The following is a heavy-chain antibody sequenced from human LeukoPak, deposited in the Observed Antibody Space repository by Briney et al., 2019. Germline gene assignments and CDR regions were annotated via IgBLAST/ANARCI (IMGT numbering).Heavy chain of an antibody. CDR1: GFTFSIYA. Sequence: AGSLSLSCTASGFTFSIYAMGWVRQAPGRGLAWVSDIGSGGSPFYTDSVKSRFTISRDNSKNKLYLQMNSLRVEDTAVYYCVKGGSGWYPAFEYWGQGALVTVSS. J-gene: IGHJ4*02. V-gene: IGHV3-23*01. CDR3: VKGGSGWYPAFEY. D-gene: IGHD6-19*01. CDR2: IGSGGSP.